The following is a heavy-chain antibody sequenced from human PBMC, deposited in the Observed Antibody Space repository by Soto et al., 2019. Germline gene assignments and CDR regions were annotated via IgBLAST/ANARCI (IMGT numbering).Heavy chain of an antibody. V-gene: IGHV3-30-3*01. Sequence: PGWSLRLSCAASGFTLSSYTMHWVRQAPGKGLEWVAVMSKGGSSNYADSVKGRFTISRDISKNTLYLQVNSLRAEDTAVYYCAREVDYSSAYGISSSFDYWGHGTLVTVSS. D-gene: IGHD6-6*01. CDR3: AREVDYSSAYGISSSFDY. CDR1: GFTLSSYT. CDR2: MSKGGSS. J-gene: IGHJ4*01.